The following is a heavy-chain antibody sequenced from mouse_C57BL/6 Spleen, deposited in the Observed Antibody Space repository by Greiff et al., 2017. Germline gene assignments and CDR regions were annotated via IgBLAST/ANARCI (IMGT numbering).Heavy chain of an antibody. V-gene: IGHV1-15*01. CDR3: ATLITTVVRDY. CDR1: GYTFTDYE. D-gene: IGHD1-1*01. CDR2: IDPETGGT. J-gene: IGHJ2*01. Sequence: QVQLQQSGAELVRPGASVTLSCKASGYTFTDYEMHWVKQTPVHGLEWIGAIDPETGGTAYNQKFKGKATLTVDKSSSTAYMQLSSLTSEDSAVYYCATLITTVVRDYWGQGTTLTVSS.